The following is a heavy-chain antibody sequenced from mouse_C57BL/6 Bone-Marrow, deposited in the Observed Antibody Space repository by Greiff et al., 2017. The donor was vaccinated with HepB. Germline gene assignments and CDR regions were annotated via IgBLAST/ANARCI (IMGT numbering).Heavy chain of an antibody. V-gene: IGHV1-15*01. CDR1: GYTFTDYE. D-gene: IGHD1-1*01. Sequence: QVQLQQSGAELVRPGASVTLSCKASGYTFTDYEMHWVKQTPVHGLEWIGAIDPETGGTAYNQKFKGKAILTADKSSSTAYMELRSLTSEDSAVYYCTRNSITTGVDYWGQGTTLTVSS. J-gene: IGHJ2*01. CDR2: IDPETGGT. CDR3: TRNSITTGVDY.